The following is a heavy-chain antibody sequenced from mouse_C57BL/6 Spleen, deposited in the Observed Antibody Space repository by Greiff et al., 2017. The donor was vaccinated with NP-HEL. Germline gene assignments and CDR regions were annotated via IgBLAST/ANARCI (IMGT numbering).Heavy chain of an antibody. CDR2: ISYDGSN. D-gene: IGHD2-2*01. Sequence: EVKLQESGPGLVKPSQSLSLTCSVTGYSITSGYYWNWIRQFPGNKLEWMGYISYDGSNNYNPSLKNRISITRDTSKNQFFLKLNSVTTEDTATYYCASLYGYPYWYFDVWGTGTTVTVSS. J-gene: IGHJ1*03. CDR1: GYSITSGYY. V-gene: IGHV3-6*01. CDR3: ASLYGYPYWYFDV.